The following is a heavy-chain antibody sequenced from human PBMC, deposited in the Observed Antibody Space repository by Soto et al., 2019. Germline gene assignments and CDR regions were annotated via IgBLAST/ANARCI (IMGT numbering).Heavy chain of an antibody. J-gene: IGHJ6*03. D-gene: IGHD6-13*01. CDR2: ISSSGSTI. Sequence: GGSLRLSCAASGFTFSDYYMSWIRQAPGKGLEWVSYISSSGSTIYYADSVKGRFTISRDNAKNSLYLQMNSLRAEDTAVYYCARDLRPITNIAAAGMGRYYYYMDVWGKGTTVTVSS. CDR3: ARDLRPITNIAAAGMGRYYYYMDV. V-gene: IGHV3-11*01. CDR1: GFTFSDYY.